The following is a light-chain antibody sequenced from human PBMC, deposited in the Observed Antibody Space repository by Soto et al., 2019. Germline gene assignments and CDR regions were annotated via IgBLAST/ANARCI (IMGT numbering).Light chain of an antibody. CDR3: QSYDSSLSWV. CDR2: GNI. V-gene: IGLV1-40*01. Sequence: QSVLTQPPSVSGAPGQRVTISCTGSSSNIGAGFDVHWYQHLPGAAPKVLIYGNINRPSGVPDRFSGYKSGTSASLAITGLQAEDEADYYCQSYDSSLSWVFGGGTKLTVL. J-gene: IGLJ3*02. CDR1: SSNIGAGFD.